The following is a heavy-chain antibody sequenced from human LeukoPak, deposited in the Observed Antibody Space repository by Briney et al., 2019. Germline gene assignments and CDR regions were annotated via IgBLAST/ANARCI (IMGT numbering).Heavy chain of an antibody. D-gene: IGHD6-13*01. V-gene: IGHV4-59*12. CDR1: GGSISSYY. CDR2: IYYSGST. CDR3: ARDTSSPNYYYMDV. J-gene: IGHJ6*03. Sequence: PSETLSLTCTVSGGSISSYYWSWIRQPPGKGLEWIGYIYYSGSTNYNPSLKSRVTISVDTSKNQFSLKLSSVTAADTAVYYCARDTSSPNYYYMDVWGKGTTVTVSS.